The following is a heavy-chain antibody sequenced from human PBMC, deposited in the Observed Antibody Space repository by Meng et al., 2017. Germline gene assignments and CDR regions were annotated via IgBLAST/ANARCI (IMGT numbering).Heavy chain of an antibody. J-gene: IGHJ6*02. V-gene: IGHV3-30*01. D-gene: IGHD5-24*01. Sequence: LSLTCAASGFTFSKYAMHWVRQAPGKGLEWVALISYDGSQEYYADSVKGRFTISRDNSKSTLHLQTNSLTSEDTAVYYCARPTAIEEYFFYAMDVWGQGTTVTVSS. CDR2: ISYDGSQE. CDR1: GFTFSKYA. CDR3: ARPTAIEEYFFYAMDV.